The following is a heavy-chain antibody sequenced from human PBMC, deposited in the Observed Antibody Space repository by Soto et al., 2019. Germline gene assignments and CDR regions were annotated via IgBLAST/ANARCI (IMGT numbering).Heavy chain of an antibody. V-gene: IGHV1-18*01. J-gene: IGHJ4*02. CDR2: ISTFNGDT. CDR3: ARGYCADDICYYFDF. D-gene: IGHD2-8*01. CDR1: GYTFTTYD. Sequence: QVQLVQSGPEVKKPGASVKVSYETSGYTFTTYDITWVRQAPGQGLEWMGWISTFNGDTKYEEKLQDRVTMTTDTFTATAYMELRSLGSDDTAVYYCARGYCADDICYYFDFWGQGTLVTVSS.